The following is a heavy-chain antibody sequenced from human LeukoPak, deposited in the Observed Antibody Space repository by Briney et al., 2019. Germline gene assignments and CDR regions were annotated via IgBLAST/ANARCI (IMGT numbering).Heavy chain of an antibody. Sequence: GGSLRLSCAASGFTFSDYYMSWIRQAPGKGLEWVSYISSSGSTIYYADSVKGRFTISRDNAKNSLYLQMNSLRSDDTAVYYCARLIYDYVWGSYRSSDAFDIWGQGTMVTVSS. CDR3: ARLIYDYVWGSYRSSDAFDI. CDR2: ISSSGSTI. D-gene: IGHD3-16*02. CDR1: GFTFSDYY. V-gene: IGHV3-11*01. J-gene: IGHJ3*02.